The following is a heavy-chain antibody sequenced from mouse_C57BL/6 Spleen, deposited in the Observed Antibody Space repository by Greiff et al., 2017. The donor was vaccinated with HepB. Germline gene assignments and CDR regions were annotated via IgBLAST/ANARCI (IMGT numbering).Heavy chain of an antibody. Sequence: VQLQQSGAELAKPGASVKLSCKASGYTFTSYWMHWVKQRPGQGLEWIGYINPSSGYTKYNQKFKDKATLTADNSASTAYMQLSSLTYEDSAVYYCAREEGLRRAWFAYWGQGTLVTVSA. V-gene: IGHV1-7*01. CDR1: GYTFTSYW. CDR3: AREEGLRRAWFAY. CDR2: INPSSGYT. D-gene: IGHD2-4*01. J-gene: IGHJ3*01.